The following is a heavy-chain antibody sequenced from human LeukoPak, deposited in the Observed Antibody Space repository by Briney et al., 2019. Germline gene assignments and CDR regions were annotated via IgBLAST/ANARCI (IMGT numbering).Heavy chain of an antibody. CDR1: GFTFDDYA. V-gene: IGHV3-43D*03. CDR2: ISWDGGST. CDR3: AKDMAAYYYASGNIDY. J-gene: IGHJ4*02. Sequence: GGSLRLSCAASGFTFDDYAMHWVRQAPGKGLEWVSLISWDGGSTYYADSVKGRFTISRDNSKNSLYLQVNSLRAEDTALYYCAKDMAAYYYASGNIDYWGQGTLVTVSS. D-gene: IGHD3-10*01.